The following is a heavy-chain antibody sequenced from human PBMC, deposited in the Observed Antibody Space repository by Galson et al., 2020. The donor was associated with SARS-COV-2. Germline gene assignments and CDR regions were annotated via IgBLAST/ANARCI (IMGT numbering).Heavy chain of an antibody. CDR3: ARVASGAGGVGTIEH. V-gene: IGHV4-34*01. CDR2: INHSGTT. CDR1: GGSFSGYY. J-gene: IGHJ1*01. Sequence: SETLSLTCAVYGGSFSGYYWDWIRQPPGKGLEWIGEINHSGTTNYNPSLKSRVTLSVDTSKSEVSLKQTAVTAADTAVYYCARVASGAGGVGTIEHWGQGTLVTVSS. D-gene: IGHD2-8*02.